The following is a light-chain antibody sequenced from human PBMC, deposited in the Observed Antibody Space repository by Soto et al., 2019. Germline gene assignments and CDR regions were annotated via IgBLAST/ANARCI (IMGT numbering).Light chain of an antibody. V-gene: IGKV1-6*01. CDR1: QGISNY. Sequence: AIQMAQSPSSLSASVGDRGTITCRASQGISNYLAWYQQRKGKAPKILMFAASTLPSGVPSRFSGSGSCPDFTLPISRLQPEDFSTYYCLQDYNYPWTFGQGTKVDIK. CDR2: AAS. J-gene: IGKJ1*01. CDR3: LQDYNYPWT.